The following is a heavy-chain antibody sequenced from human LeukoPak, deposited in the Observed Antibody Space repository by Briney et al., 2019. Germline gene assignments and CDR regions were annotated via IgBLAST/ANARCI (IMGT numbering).Heavy chain of an antibody. CDR1: GGPISSYH. Sequence: SETLSLTCSVWGGPISSYHWLCIRPPPGKGLEWCGYIYYSGSTNYNPSLKSRLTISVDTSKNQFSLKLSSVTAADTAVYYCARFSGWDLDYWGQGTLVTVSS. CDR2: IYYSGST. V-gene: IGHV4-59*01. CDR3: ARFSGWDLDY. D-gene: IGHD6-19*01. J-gene: IGHJ4*02.